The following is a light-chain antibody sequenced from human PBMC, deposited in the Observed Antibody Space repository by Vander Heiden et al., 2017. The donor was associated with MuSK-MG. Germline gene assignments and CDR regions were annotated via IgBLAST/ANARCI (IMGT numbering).Light chain of an antibody. CDR3: QSYDSSLSGSDVV. J-gene: IGLJ2*01. V-gene: IGLV1-40*01. Sequence: QSVLTQPPSVSGAPGQRVTISCTGSSSNIGAGYDVHWYQQLPGPAPNLLIYGNSNRPSGVPDRFSGSKSGTSASLAITGLQAEEEADYYCQSYDSSLSGSDVVFGGGTKLTVL. CDR1: SSNIGAGYD. CDR2: GNS.